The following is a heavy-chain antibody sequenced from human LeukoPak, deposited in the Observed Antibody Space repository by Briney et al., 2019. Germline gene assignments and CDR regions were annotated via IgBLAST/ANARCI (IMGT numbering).Heavy chain of an antibody. D-gene: IGHD3-10*01. CDR2: ISSSSSYM. J-gene: IGHJ6*02. CDR1: GFTFSSYS. Sequence: PGGSLRLSCAASGFTFSSYSMNWVRQAPGKGLEWVSSISSSSSYMYYADSVKGRFTISRDNAKNSLYLQMNSLRAEDTAVYYCARDQGGSGSYYNPYYYYYYGMDVWGQGTTVTVSS. CDR3: ARDQGGSGSYYNPYYYYYYGMDV. V-gene: IGHV3-21*01.